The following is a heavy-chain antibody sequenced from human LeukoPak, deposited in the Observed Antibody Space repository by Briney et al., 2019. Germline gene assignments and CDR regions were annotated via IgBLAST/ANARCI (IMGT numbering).Heavy chain of an antibody. D-gene: IGHD1-26*01. CDR2: ISYDGSNK. CDR3: AKGSSYYPFDY. CDR1: GFTFSSYG. V-gene: IGHV3-30*18. J-gene: IGHJ4*02. Sequence: PGGSLRLSCAASGFTFSSYGMHWVRQAPGKGLEWVAVISYDGSNKYYADSVKGRFTISRDNSKNTLYLQMNSPRAEDTAVYYCAKGSSYYPFDYWGQGTLVTVSS.